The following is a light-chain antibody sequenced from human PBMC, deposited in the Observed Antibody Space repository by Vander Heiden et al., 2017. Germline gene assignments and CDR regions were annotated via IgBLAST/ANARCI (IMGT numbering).Light chain of an antibody. CDR2: DVS. V-gene: IGLV2-23*02. J-gene: IGLJ2*01. CDR3: CSYAGSSTVGAF. CDR1: SRDDGSYNL. Sequence: QSALTQPASVSGSPGQSITIYCTGTSRDDGSYNLVSWYQQHPGKAPKLMMYDVSKRPSGVSNRFSGSKSGNTASLTISGLQAEDEADYYCCSYAGSSTVGAFFGGGTKLTVL.